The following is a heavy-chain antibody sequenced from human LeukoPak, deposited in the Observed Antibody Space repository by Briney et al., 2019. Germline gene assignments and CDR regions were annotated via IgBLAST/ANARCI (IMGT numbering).Heavy chain of an antibody. V-gene: IGHV3-20*04. Sequence: GGSLRLSCAASGYTLDDYGMSWVRQAPGKGLEWVSGINWNGGSTGYADSVKGRFTISRDNAKNSLYLQMNSLRAEDTALYYCARDTFGVVIGYMDVWGKGTTVTVSS. D-gene: IGHD3-3*01. CDR3: ARDTFGVVIGYMDV. CDR2: INWNGGST. J-gene: IGHJ6*03. CDR1: GYTLDDYG.